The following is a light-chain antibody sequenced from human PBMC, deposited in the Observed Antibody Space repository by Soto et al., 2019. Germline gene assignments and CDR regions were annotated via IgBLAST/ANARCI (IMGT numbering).Light chain of an antibody. V-gene: IGKV3-15*01. J-gene: IGKJ1*01. Sequence: EIAMTQSPGTLSVSPGERATLSCRASQSVSSNLAWYQQKPGQAPRLLIYGASTRATGVPARFSGSGSGTEFTLTISSLQTEDFAVYYCHQYNNWPPWTFGQGTKVDIK. CDR1: QSVSSN. CDR2: GAS. CDR3: HQYNNWPPWT.